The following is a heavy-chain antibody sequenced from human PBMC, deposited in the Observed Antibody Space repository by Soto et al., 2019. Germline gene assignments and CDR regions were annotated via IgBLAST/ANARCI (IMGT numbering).Heavy chain of an antibody. Sequence: GGSLRLSCAASGFSFSSYGMHWVRQAPGKGLDWVAVIWYDGSNKYYAESVKGRFTISRDNSKNTLYVQMNSLTVEDTAVYYCARAQYTGSYFDSCDVWGQGTMVTVSS. CDR2: IWYDGSNK. CDR3: ARAQYTGSYFDSCDV. J-gene: IGHJ3*01. V-gene: IGHV3-33*03. D-gene: IGHD1-26*01. CDR1: GFSFSSYG.